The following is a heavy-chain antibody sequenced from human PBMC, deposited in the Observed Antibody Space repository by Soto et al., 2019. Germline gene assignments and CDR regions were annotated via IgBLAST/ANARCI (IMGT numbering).Heavy chain of an antibody. D-gene: IGHD2-2*02. CDR2: ISDSWTT. J-gene: IGHJ5*02. CDR1: GDSISGGGYY. Sequence: PSETLSLTCTVSGDSISGGGYYLSWIRQHPGKGLQWIGFISDSWTTYYNPSLASRVTISVDTSRNQFSLNLNAVTAADTAVYYCAKDPLYGWFEPWGQGTMVTVSS. CDR3: AKDPLYGWFEP. V-gene: IGHV4-31*03.